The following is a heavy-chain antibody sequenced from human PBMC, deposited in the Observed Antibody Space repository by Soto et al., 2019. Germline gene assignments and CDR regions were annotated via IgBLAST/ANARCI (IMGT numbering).Heavy chain of an antibody. Sequence: GESLKISCKGSGYSFTTYWIGWVRQMPGKGLEWMGIINPRDSDTRYSPSFQGQVTISADKSINTAYLQWSSLKAADSAMYYCAGPGSSSSDYWGQGTLVTVSS. V-gene: IGHV5-51*01. CDR2: INPRDSDT. CDR1: GYSFTTYW. D-gene: IGHD6-6*01. CDR3: AGPGSSSSDY. J-gene: IGHJ4*02.